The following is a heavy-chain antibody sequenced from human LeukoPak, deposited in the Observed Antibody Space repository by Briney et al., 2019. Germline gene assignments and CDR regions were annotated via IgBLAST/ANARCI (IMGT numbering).Heavy chain of an antibody. V-gene: IGHV1-46*01. CDR2: INPSGGST. CDR1: GYTFTSYY. CDR3: ARDSNYYGSGSYFHFGY. Sequence: ASVKVSCKASGYTFTSYYMHWVRQAPGQGLEWMGIINPSGGSTSYAQKFQGGVTMTRDTSTSTVYMELSSLRSEDTAVYYCARDSNYYGSGSYFHFGYWGQGTLVTVSS. D-gene: IGHD3-10*01. J-gene: IGHJ4*02.